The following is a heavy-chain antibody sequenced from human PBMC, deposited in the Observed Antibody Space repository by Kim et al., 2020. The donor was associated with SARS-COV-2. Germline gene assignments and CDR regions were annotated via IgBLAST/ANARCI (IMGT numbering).Heavy chain of an antibody. V-gene: IGHV3-23*01. J-gene: IGHJ4*02. CDR3: ANAGGNTYFDY. CDR2: T. D-gene: IGHD2-15*01. Sequence: THNEDPVKGRLTISRDNTKNMLYLQMNSLSGEDTAVYYCANAGGNTYFDYWGQGTLVTVSS.